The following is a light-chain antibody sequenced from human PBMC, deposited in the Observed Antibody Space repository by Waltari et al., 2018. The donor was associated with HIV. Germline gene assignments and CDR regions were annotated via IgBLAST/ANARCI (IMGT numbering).Light chain of an antibody. CDR2: GHS. CDR1: SSNIGAGYD. Sequence: QSVLTQPPSVSGAPGQRVTISCTGSSSNIGAGYDVHWYQHFPGRAPKLLIYGHSKRASGVPGRFSGSRAGASASLAITGLRAEDEADYYCQSYDSSLSVGFGGGTTLTVL. V-gene: IGLV1-40*03. J-gene: IGLJ2*01. CDR3: QSYDSSLSVG.